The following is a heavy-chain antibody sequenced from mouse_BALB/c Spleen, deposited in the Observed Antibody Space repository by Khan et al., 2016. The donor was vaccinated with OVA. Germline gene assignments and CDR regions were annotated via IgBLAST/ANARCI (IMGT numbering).Heavy chain of an antibody. V-gene: IGHV3-2*02. CDR2: ISYRGST. CDR1: GYSITSDYA. D-gene: IGHD1-1*01. J-gene: IGHJ1*01. Sequence: EVQLQESGPGLVKPSQSLSLTCTVTGYSITSDYAWNWIRQFPGNKLEWMGYISYRGSTNYNPSLKGRISITRDTSRNQFFLQLNSVTTEDTATYYCARRYYYGQWYCDVWGAGTTVTVSS. CDR3: ARRYYYGQWYCDV.